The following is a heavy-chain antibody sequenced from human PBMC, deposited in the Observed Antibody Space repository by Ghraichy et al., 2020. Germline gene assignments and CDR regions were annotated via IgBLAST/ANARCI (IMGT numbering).Heavy chain of an antibody. CDR3: AKELRSGGAFDI. J-gene: IGHJ3*02. V-gene: IGHV3-23*01. CDR2: ISGSGGST. CDR1: GFTFSSYA. Sequence: GESLNISCAASGFTFSSYAMSWVRQAPGKGLEWVSAISGSGGSTYYADSVKGRFTISRDNSKNTLYLQMNSLRAEDTAVYYCAKELRSGGAFDIWGQGTMVTVSS.